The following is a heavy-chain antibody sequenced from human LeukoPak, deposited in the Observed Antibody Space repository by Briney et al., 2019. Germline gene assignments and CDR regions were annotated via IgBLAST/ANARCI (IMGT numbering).Heavy chain of an antibody. J-gene: IGHJ4*02. V-gene: IGHV1-69*05. CDR1: GYTFTSYA. CDR2: IIPIFGTA. Sequence: SVKVSCKASGYTFTSYAISWVRQAPGQALEWMGRIIPIFGTANYAQKFQGRVTITTDESTSTAYMELSSLRSEDTAVYYCARDEGGGPFDYWGQGTLVTVSS. D-gene: IGHD2-15*01. CDR3: ARDEGGGPFDY.